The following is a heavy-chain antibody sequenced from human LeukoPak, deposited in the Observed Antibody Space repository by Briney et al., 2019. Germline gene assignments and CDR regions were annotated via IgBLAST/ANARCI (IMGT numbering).Heavy chain of an antibody. CDR3: ARARAVYYYGSGSYFDY. V-gene: IGHV3-7*01. J-gene: IGHJ4*02. CDR1: GFTFRSYA. D-gene: IGHD3-10*01. CDR2: IKQDGSEK. Sequence: GGSLRLSCAASGFTFRSYAMSWVRQAPGKGLEWVANIKQDGSEKYYVDSVKGRLTISRDNAKNSLYLQMNSLRAEDTAVYYCARARAVYYYGSGSYFDYWGQGTLVTVSS.